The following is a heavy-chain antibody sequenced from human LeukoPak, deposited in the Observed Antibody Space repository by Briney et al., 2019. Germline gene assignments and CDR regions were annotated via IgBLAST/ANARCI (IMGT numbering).Heavy chain of an antibody. V-gene: IGHV3-23*01. Sequence: PGGSLRLSCAASGFTFSSYAMSWVRQAPGKGPEWVSAISGSGGSTYYADSVKGRFTISRDNSKNTLYLQMNSLRAEDTAVYYCAKQTYYYDSSGYGYWGQGTLVTVSS. CDR1: GFTFSSYA. D-gene: IGHD3-22*01. J-gene: IGHJ4*02. CDR2: ISGSGGST. CDR3: AKQTYYYDSSGYGY.